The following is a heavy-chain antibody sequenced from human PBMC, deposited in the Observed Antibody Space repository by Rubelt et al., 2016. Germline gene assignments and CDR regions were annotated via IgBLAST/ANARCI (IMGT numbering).Heavy chain of an antibody. CDR1: GGSIRSSSYY. CDR2: IYYSGST. Sequence: QLQLQESGPGLVKPSETLSLTCTVSGGSIRSSSYYWGWIRQPPGKGLEWLGYIYYSGSTNYNPSLKGRVTISVDTSKNQFSRKLSSVTAADTAVYYCARTGYYDSSGYYLTVFDYWGQGTLVTVSS. CDR3: ARTGYYDSSGYYLTVFDY. D-gene: IGHD3-22*01. J-gene: IGHJ4*02. V-gene: IGHV4-61*05.